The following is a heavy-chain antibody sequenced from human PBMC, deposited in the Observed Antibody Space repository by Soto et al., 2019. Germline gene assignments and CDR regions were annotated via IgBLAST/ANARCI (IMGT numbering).Heavy chain of an antibody. CDR3: TREGYDFWSGCLFSYYYYYMDV. CDR2: IRSKAYGGTT. D-gene: IGHD3-3*01. CDR1: GFTFGDYA. V-gene: IGHV3-49*03. Sequence: PGGSLRLSCTASGFTFGDYAMSWFRQAPGKGLEWVGFIRSKAYGGTTEYAASVKGRFTISRDDSKSIAYLQMNSLKTEDTAVYYCTREGYDFWSGCLFSYYYYYMDVWGKGTTVTVSS. J-gene: IGHJ6*03.